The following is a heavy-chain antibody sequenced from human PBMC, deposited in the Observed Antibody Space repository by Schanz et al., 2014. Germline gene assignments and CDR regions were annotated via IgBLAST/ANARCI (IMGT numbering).Heavy chain of an antibody. CDR1: GFIFSYYT. CDR3: ARDLAGGGNDV. V-gene: IGHV3-30*04. Sequence: VQLVESGGALVKPGGSLRLSCAASGFIFSYYTIHWVRQAPGKGLEWVAVISDDGSRRHYADFVTGRFTISRDNSKDTVYLQMNSLRAEDTAVYYCARDLAGGGNDVWGQGTLVTVSS. D-gene: IGHD2-15*01. J-gene: IGHJ4*02. CDR2: ISDDGSRR.